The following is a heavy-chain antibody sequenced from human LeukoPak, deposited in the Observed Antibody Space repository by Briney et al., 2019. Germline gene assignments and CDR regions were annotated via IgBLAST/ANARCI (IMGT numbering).Heavy chain of an antibody. CDR3: ALKGGHYYHFDA. V-gene: IGHV3-9*01. J-gene: IGHJ4*02. CDR1: GFTFDDYA. CDR2: ISWNSGSI. D-gene: IGHD3-22*01. Sequence: PGGSLRLSCAASGFTFDDYAMHWVRQAPGKGLEWVSGISWNSGSIGYADSVKGRFTISRDNAKNSLYLQMNSPRAEDTATYYCALKGGHYYHFDAWGQGTLVTVSS.